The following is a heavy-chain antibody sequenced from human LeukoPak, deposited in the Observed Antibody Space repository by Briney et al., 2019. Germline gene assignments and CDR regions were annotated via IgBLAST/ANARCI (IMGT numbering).Heavy chain of an antibody. CDR1: GYTLTELS. Sequence: ASVKVSCKVSGYTLTELSMHWVRQAPGKGLEWMGGFDPEDGETIYAQKFQGRVTMTEDTSTDTAYMELSSLRSEDTAVYYCATLPFGSPANYFDYWGQGTLVTVSS. CDR3: ATLPFGSPANYFDY. V-gene: IGHV1-24*01. D-gene: IGHD3-16*01. CDR2: FDPEDGET. J-gene: IGHJ4*02.